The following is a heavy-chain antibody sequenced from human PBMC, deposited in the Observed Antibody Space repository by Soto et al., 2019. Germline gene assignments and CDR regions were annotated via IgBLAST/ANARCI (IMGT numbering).Heavy chain of an antibody. CDR2: ISGSGGT. CDR3: AKDAWQQLGYYYYYYYGMDV. CDR1: GFTFSSYA. V-gene: IGHV3-23*01. Sequence: EVQLLESGGGLVQPGGSLRLSCAASGFTFSSYAMSWVRQAPGKGLEWVSAISGSGGTYYADYVKGRFTISRDNSKNTLYLQMNSLRAEDTAVYYCAKDAWQQLGYYYYYYYGMDVWGQGTTVTVSS. J-gene: IGHJ6*02. D-gene: IGHD6-13*01.